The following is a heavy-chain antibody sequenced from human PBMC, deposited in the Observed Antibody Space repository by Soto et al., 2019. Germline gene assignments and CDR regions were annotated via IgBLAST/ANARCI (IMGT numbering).Heavy chain of an antibody. J-gene: IGHJ4*02. V-gene: IGHV3-48*02. CDR2: ISSSSSTI. D-gene: IGHD2-15*01. Sequence: EVQLVESGGGLVQPGGSPRLSCAASGFTFSSYSMNWVRQAPGKGLEWVSYISSSSSTIYYADSVKGRFTISRDNAKNSLYLQMNSLRDEDTAVYYCARDEGWWDGTAISGDYWGQGTLVTVSS. CDR3: ARDEGWWDGTAISGDY. CDR1: GFTFSSYS.